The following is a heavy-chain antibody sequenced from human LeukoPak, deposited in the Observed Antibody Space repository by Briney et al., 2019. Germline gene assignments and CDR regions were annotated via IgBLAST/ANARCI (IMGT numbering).Heavy chain of an antibody. V-gene: IGHV1-2*06. D-gene: IGHD6-6*01. CDR1: GYTFTGYY. J-gene: IGHJ4*02. CDR3: ASSSSSLLFFDY. CDR2: INPNSGGT. Sequence: ASVKVSCKASGYTFTGYYMHWVRQAPGQGLEWMGRINPNSGGTNYAQKFQGRVTMTRDTSISTAYMELSRLRSDDTAVYYRASSSSSLLFFDYWGQGTLVTVSS.